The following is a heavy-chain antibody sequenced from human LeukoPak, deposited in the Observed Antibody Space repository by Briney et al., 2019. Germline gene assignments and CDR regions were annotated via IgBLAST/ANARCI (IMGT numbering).Heavy chain of an antibody. CDR1: GGSFSSYY. CDR2: INYSGST. J-gene: IGHJ4*02. D-gene: IGHD6-13*01. Sequence: SETLSLTCAVSGGSFSSYYWSWIRQPPGKGLEWIGEINYSGSTNYNPSLKSRVTISVDTSKNQFSLKLSSVTAADTAVYYCAGGDRRSLLLWGQGTLVTVSS. V-gene: IGHV4-34*01. CDR3: AGGDRRSLLL.